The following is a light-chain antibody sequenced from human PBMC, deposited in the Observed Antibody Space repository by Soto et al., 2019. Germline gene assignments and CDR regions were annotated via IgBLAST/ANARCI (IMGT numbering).Light chain of an antibody. CDR3: QQLNSYPLT. CDR2: AAS. J-gene: IGKJ4*01. CDR1: QSISSW. V-gene: IGKV1-5*01. Sequence: DIQMTQSPSTRSASVGERVTITCRASQSISSWLAWYQQKPGKAPKLLIYAASTLQSGVPSRFSGSGSGTEFTLTISSLQPEDFATYYCQQLNSYPLTFGGGTKVDIK.